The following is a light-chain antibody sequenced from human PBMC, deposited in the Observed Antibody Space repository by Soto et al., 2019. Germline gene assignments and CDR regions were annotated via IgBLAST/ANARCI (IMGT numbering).Light chain of an antibody. J-gene: IGLJ2*01. Sequence: QSVLTQPPSASGTPGQRVTISCSGSSSNIGSNYVYWHQQLPGTAPKLLIYRNNQRPSGVPDRFSGSKSGTSASLAISGLRSEDEADYYCATWDASLSGVVFGGGTKLTVL. CDR2: RNN. V-gene: IGLV1-47*01. CDR3: ATWDASLSGVV. CDR1: SSNIGSNY.